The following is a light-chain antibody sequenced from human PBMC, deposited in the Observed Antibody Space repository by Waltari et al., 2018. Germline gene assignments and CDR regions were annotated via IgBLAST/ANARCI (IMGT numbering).Light chain of an antibody. CDR1: QTISSF. CDR3: QQSYDTPPT. CDR2: AFS. Sequence: DIQMNQSQSSLSDSVGDKVTITCRASQTISSFLNWYQQKQGRAPKLLVTAFSTLQSGVPSRFSGTESGTDFTLTISNLQPEDFATYYCQQSYDTPPTFGQWT. V-gene: IGKV1-39*01. J-gene: IGKJ2*01.